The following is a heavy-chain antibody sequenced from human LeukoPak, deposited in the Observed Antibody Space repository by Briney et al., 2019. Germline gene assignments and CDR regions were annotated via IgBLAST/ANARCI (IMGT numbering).Heavy chain of an antibody. Sequence: GGSLRLSCAASGFTFSGFAMPWVRQAPGKGLEWVSVISAADGDNTYYADSVKGRFSISRDNSNYTLHLQMNSLRAEDTAVFYCAKFKGHYYYDSSGYCDNWGQGALVTVSS. D-gene: IGHD3-22*01. CDR2: ISAADGDNT. J-gene: IGHJ4*02. V-gene: IGHV3-23*01. CDR3: AKFKGHYYYDSSGYCDN. CDR1: GFTFSGFA.